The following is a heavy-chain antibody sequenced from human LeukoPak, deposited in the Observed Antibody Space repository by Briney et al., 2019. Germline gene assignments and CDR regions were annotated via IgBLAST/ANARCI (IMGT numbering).Heavy chain of an antibody. Sequence: GGSMRLSCAASGCSFDDYAMHWVRQAPGKGLEWVSLISGDGGSTYYADSVKGRFTISRDNSKNSLYLQMNSLRTEDAALYYCAKDIRAARLFDYWGQGTLVTVSS. CDR2: ISGDGGST. V-gene: IGHV3-43*02. D-gene: IGHD6-6*01. CDR1: GCSFDDYA. CDR3: AKDIRAARLFDY. J-gene: IGHJ4*02.